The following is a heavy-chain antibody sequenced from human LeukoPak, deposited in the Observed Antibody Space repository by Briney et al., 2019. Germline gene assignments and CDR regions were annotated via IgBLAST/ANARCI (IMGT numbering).Heavy chain of an antibody. CDR2: INHSGST. CDR1: GGSFSGYY. V-gene: IGHV4-34*01. D-gene: IGHD2-2*01. CDR3: ATLPAATPNWFDP. Sequence: SETLSLTCAVYGGSFSGYYWSWIRHPPGKGLEWIGEINHSGSTNYNPSLKSRVTISVDTSKNQFSLKLSSVTAADTAVYYCATLPAATPNWFDPWGQGTLVTVSS. J-gene: IGHJ5*02.